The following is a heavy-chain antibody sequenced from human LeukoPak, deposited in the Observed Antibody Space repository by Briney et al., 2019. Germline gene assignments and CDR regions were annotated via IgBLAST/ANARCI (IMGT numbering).Heavy chain of an antibody. CDR1: GYTFISYS. CDR2: INAGNGNT. Sequence: VASVKVSCKASGYTFISYSMSWVRQAPGQRLEWMGWINAGNGNTKYSQKFQGRVTITRDTSASTAYMELSSLRSEDTAVYYCAIFDIVVVPAAMPDDYWGQGTLVTVSS. D-gene: IGHD2-2*01. J-gene: IGHJ4*02. V-gene: IGHV1-3*01. CDR3: AIFDIVVVPAAMPDDY.